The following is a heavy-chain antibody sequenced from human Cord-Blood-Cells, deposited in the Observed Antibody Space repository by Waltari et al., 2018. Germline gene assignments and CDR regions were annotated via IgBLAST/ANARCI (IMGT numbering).Heavy chain of an antibody. CDR3: ARGFPSSASSWFDP. J-gene: IGHJ5*02. CDR1: GGSISSYY. Sequence: QVQLQESGPGLVKPSETLSLTCTVSGGSISSYYWSWIRQPAGKGLEWIGRIYTSGSTNYNPSLKRRVNMPVDTSKNQFSLKLSSVTAADTAVYYGARGFPSSASSWFDPWGQGTLVTVSS. CDR2: IYTSGST. D-gene: IGHD6-25*01. V-gene: IGHV4-4*07.